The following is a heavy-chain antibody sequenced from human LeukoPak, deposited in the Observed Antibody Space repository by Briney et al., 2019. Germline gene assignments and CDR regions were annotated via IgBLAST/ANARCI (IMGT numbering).Heavy chain of an antibody. V-gene: IGHV4-28*05. CDR2: IYYSGNI. Sequence: SDTLSLTCAVSGYSISSSNYWGWIRQPPGKGLEWIGHIYYSGNIYYNPSLKSRVTMSVDTSKNQFSLKLSSVTAVDTAVYYCARKATTGPTKAAFDIWGQGTMVTVSS. J-gene: IGHJ3*02. D-gene: IGHD4-17*01. CDR1: GYSISSSNY. CDR3: ARKATTGPTKAAFDI.